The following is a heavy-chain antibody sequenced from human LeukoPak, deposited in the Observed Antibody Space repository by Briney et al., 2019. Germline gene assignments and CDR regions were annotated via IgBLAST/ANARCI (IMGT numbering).Heavy chain of an antibody. CDR1: GFTFSSYN. CDR2: ISSSSDYI. Sequence: PGGSLRLSCAASGFTFSSYNMNWVRQAPGKGLEWVSSISSSSDYIYYADSVKGRFTISRDNAKNSLYLQMKSLRAEDTAVYYCARGKTSQNIVTRKTYDWFDPWGQGTLVTVSS. J-gene: IGHJ5*02. D-gene: IGHD2/OR15-2a*01. V-gene: IGHV3-21*01. CDR3: ARGKTSQNIVTRKTYDWFDP.